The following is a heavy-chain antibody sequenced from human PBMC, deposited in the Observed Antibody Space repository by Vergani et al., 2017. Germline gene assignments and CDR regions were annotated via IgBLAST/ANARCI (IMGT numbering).Heavy chain of an antibody. J-gene: IGHJ3*02. CDR1: GYTFTGYY. Sequence: VQLVESGAEVKKPGASVKVSCKASGYTFTGYYMHWVRQAPGQGLEWMGWINPNSGGTNYAQKFQGRVTMTRDTSISTAYMELSRLSSDDTAVYYCAREDIGVVPAASGFDIWGQGTMVTVSS. CDR2: INPNSGGT. D-gene: IGHD2-2*01. V-gene: IGHV1-2*02. CDR3: AREDIGVVPAASGFDI.